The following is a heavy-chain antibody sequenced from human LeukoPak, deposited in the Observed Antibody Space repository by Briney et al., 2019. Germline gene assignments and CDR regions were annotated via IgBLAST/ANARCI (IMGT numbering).Heavy chain of an antibody. CDR3: ARVGIAAAIDY. D-gene: IGHD6-13*01. CDR1: GGSISSSSYY. CDR2: IYYSGST. V-gene: IGHV4-39*07. J-gene: IGHJ4*02. Sequence: SETLSLTCTVSGGSISSSSYYWGWIRQPPGKGLEWIGGIYYSGSTYYNPSLKSRVTISVDTSKNQFSLKLSSVTAADTAVYYCARVGIAAAIDYWGQGTLVTVSS.